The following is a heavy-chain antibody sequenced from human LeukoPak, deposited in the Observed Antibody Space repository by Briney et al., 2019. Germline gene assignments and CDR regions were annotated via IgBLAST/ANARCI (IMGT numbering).Heavy chain of an antibody. D-gene: IGHD6-19*01. CDR3: ARVWYSSGWTFDY. V-gene: IGHV1-2*06. J-gene: IGHJ4*02. CDR1: GYTFTGYC. CDR2: INPNSGGT. Sequence: PGASVKVSCKASGYTFTGYCMHWVRQAPGQGLEWMGRINPNSGGTNYAQKFQGRVTMTRDTSISTAYMELSRLRSDDTAVYYCARVWYSSGWTFDYWGQGTLVTVSS.